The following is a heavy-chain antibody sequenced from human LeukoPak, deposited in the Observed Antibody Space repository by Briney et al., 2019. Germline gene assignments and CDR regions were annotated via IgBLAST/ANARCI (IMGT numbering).Heavy chain of an antibody. D-gene: IGHD6-19*01. CDR1: GGSISSSSYY. V-gene: IGHV4-39*07. Sequence: SETLSLTCTVSGGSISSSSYYWGWIRQPPGKGLEWIGSIYYSGSTYYNPSLKSRVTISVDTSKNQFSLKLSSVTAADTAVYYCAREQWPTYYFDYWGQGTLVTLSS. J-gene: IGHJ4*02. CDR2: IYYSGST. CDR3: AREQWPTYYFDY.